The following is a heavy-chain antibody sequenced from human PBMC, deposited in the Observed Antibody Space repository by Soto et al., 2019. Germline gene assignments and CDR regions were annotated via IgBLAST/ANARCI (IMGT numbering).Heavy chain of an antibody. CDR1: GGSISSGDYY. V-gene: IGHV4-30-4*01. D-gene: IGHD4-17*01. CDR2: IYYSGST. CDR3: ARGAETRPVYGGPSGGYFHH. J-gene: IGHJ1*01. Sequence: PSETLSLTCTVSGGSISSGDYYWSWIRQPPGKGLEWIGYIYYSGSTYYNPSLKSRVTISVDTSKNQFSLKLSSVTAADTAVYYCARGAETRPVYGGPSGGYFHHWGQGTRVTVSS.